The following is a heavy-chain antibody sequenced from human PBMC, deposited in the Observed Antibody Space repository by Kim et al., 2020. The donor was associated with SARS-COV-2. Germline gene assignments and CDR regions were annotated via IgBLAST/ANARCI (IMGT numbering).Heavy chain of an antibody. CDR1: GGSISSGGYY. CDR2: IYYSGST. CDR3: ARFHYYDSSGYFDY. Sequence: SETLSLTCTVSGGSISSGGYYWSWIRQHPGKGLEWIGYIYYSGSTYYNPSLKSRVTISVDTSKNQFSLKLSSVTAADTAVYYCARFHYYDSSGYFDYWGQGTLVTVSS. J-gene: IGHJ4*02. D-gene: IGHD3-22*01. V-gene: IGHV4-31*03.